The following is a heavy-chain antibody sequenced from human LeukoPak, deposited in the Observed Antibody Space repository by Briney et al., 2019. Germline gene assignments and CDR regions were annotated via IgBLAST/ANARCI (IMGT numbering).Heavy chain of an antibody. J-gene: IGHJ4*02. D-gene: IGHD1-26*01. CDR3: ACIVGATLDY. Sequence: GGSLRLSCAASGFTFSSYGMHWVRQAPGKGLEWVAVIWYDGSNKYYADSVKGRFTISRDNSKNTLYLQMNSLRAEDTAVYYCACIVGATLDYWGQGTLATVSS. CDR1: GFTFSSYG. V-gene: IGHV3-33*01. CDR2: IWYDGSNK.